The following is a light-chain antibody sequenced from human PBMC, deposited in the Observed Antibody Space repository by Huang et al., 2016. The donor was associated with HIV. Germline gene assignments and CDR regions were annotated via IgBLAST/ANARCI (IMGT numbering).Light chain of an antibody. J-gene: IGKJ2*01. CDR3: HQSRSFPYT. Sequence: DIVLTQSPDFQSVTPKEKVTITCRASQSIGNSLHWYQQKPGQSPSLLIKYASQSISGVPSRFSGSGFGTDFTLTINSLESEDAATYYCHQSRSFPYTFGQGTRLELK. V-gene: IGKV6-21*02. CDR1: QSIGNS. CDR2: YAS.